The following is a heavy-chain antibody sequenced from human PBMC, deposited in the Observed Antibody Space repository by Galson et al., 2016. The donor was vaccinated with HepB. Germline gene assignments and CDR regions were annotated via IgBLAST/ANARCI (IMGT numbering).Heavy chain of an antibody. J-gene: IGHJ4*02. CDR2: IWHDGSQA. CDR1: GFILSLYG. D-gene: IGHD1-26*01. CDR3: ARDDSGSYRVIDI. V-gene: IGHV3-33*01. Sequence: SLRLSCAASGFILSLYGMHWVRQAPGKGLEWLAVIWHDGSQASYADSVKGRFTISRDNSKNTVYLKMNSLSGEDTAAYYCARDDSGSYRVIDIWGQGTLVRVSS.